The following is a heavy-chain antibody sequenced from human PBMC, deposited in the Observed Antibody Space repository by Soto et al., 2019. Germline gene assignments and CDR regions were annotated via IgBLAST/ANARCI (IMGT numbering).Heavy chain of an antibody. CDR1: GGSISTSHY. V-gene: IGHV4-39*01. CDR3: ARHYATTTRPPLLGFDP. CDR2: IYYSGST. J-gene: IGHJ5*02. D-gene: IGHD2-2*01. Sequence: QLQLQESGPGLVKPSETLSLTCTVSGGSISTSHYWGWIRQPPGQGLEWIGSIYYSGSTSYNPSLKSRVTISVDTSKNQFSLKLSSVTAADTAVYYCARHYATTTRPPLLGFDPWGQGTLVTVSS.